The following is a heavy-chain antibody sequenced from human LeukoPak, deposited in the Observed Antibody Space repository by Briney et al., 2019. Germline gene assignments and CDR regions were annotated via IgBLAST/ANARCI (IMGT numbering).Heavy chain of an antibody. V-gene: IGHV4-34*01. CDR2: INHSGST. J-gene: IGHJ5*02. Sequence: PSETLSLTCAVYGGSFSGYYWSWIRQPPGKGLEWIGEINHSGSTNYNPSLKSRVTISVDTSKNQFSLKLSSVTAADTAVYYCARHSSPAAIYGWFDPWGQGTLVTVSS. CDR3: ARHSSPAAIYGWFDP. D-gene: IGHD2-2*01. CDR1: GGSFSGYY.